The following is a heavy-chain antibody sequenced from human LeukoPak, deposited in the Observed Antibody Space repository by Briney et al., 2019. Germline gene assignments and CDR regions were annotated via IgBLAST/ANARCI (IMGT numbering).Heavy chain of an antibody. CDR1: GFTFSNAW. CDR3: ATDFYDTT. J-gene: IGHJ5*02. CDR2: IRSNSDGGTI. Sequence: GGSLRLSCATSGFTFSNAWMNWVRQAPGKGLEWVGRIRSNSDGGTIDYAAPVKGRFALSRDDSKNTLYLQMNSLQTEDTAVYYCATDFYDTTWGQGTLVTISS. V-gene: IGHV3-15*07. D-gene: IGHD3-22*01.